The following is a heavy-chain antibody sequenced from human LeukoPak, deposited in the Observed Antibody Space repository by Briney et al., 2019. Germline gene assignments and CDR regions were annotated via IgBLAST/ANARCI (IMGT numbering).Heavy chain of an antibody. CDR3: AREAVAVTYYFDY. Sequence: GESLRLSCVASGFTFTDHPMNWVRQAPGKGLEWISYIGGDGIAFYADSVKGRFTISRDNSKNTLYLQMNSLRAEDTAVYYCAREAVAVTYYFDYWGQGTLVTVSS. CDR1: GFTFTDHP. V-gene: IGHV3-48*01. CDR2: IGGDGIA. D-gene: IGHD6-19*01. J-gene: IGHJ4*02.